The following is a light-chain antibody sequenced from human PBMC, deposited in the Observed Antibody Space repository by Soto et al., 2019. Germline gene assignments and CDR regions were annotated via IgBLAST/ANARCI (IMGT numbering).Light chain of an antibody. CDR3: CSYAGSYTHV. Sequence: QSALTQPASVSGSPGQSITISCTGTSSDVGAYNYVSWYQQHPGKAPKLMIYEVSNRPSGVPDRFSGSKSGNTASLTIYGLQAEDEADYYCCSYAGSYTHVFGTGTKVTVL. CDR2: EVS. CDR1: SSDVGAYNY. V-gene: IGLV2-14*01. J-gene: IGLJ1*01.